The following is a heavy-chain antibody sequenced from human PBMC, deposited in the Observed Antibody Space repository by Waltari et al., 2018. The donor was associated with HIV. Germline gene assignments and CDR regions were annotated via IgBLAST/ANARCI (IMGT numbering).Heavy chain of an antibody. CDR2: ISGIGGST. V-gene: IGHV3-23*01. D-gene: IGHD6-13*01. CDR3: VKEHQYSHSWYSYYGMDV. CDR1: GFTCSNYG. J-gene: IGHJ6*02. Sequence: EVQVLESGGALVQPGGSLRLTCAASGFTCSNYGMSWVRPAPGKGWEWVSTISGIGGSTYYADSVKGRFTVSRDNSKNTLYLQMNSLRAEDTAVYFCVKEHQYSHSWYSYYGMDVWGQGTTVTVSS.